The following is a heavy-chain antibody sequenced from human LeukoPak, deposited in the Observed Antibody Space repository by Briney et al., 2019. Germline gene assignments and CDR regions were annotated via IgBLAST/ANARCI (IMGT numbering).Heavy chain of an antibody. CDR1: GFTFDDYA. Sequence: GRSLRLSCEASGFTFDDYAMHWVRQVPGKGLEWVSGISWNSGRTDYAHSVQARFTISRDNAKNSLYLQMNSLRAEDTALYYCARDRGVALQLWTDLDYWGQGTLVTVSS. CDR3: ARDRGVALQLWTDLDY. J-gene: IGHJ4*02. D-gene: IGHD5-18*01. V-gene: IGHV3-9*01. CDR2: ISWNSGRT.